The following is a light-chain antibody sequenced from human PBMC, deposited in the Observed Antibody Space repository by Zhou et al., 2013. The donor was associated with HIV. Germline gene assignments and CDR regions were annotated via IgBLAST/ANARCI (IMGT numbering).Light chain of an antibody. J-gene: IGKJ5*01. Sequence: DIQMTQSPSSLSASVGDRVTITCRASQSISSYLNWYQQKPGKAPKVLIYGASTLQSGVPSRFSGSGSGTDFTLTISSLQPEDFATYYCQQSYSNPITFGQGTRLEI. CDR3: QQSYSNPIT. V-gene: IGKV1-39*01. CDR2: GAS. CDR1: QSISSY.